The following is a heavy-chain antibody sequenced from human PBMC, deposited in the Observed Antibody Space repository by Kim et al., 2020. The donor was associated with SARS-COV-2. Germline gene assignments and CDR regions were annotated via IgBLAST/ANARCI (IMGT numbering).Heavy chain of an antibody. CDR1: GGTFSSYA. CDR3: ARKGYCSGGICSSSGMDV. J-gene: IGHJ6*04. CDR2: IIPIFGTA. V-gene: IGHV1-69*13. Sequence: SVKVSCKASGGTFSSYAISWVRQSPGQGLEWMGGIIPIFGTANYAQKFQGRVTITADESTSTAFMELSSLRSEDTAVYYCARKGYCSGGICSSSGMDVWGARTTGTVSS. D-gene: IGHD2-15*01.